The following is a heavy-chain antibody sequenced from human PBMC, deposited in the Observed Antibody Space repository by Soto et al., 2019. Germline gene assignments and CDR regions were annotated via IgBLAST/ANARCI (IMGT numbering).Heavy chain of an antibody. CDR2: IYYSGST. CDR3: AREVLFGVFDY. J-gene: IGHJ4*02. D-gene: IGHD3-3*01. V-gene: IGHV4-61*01. Sequence: PSETLSLTCTVSGGSVSSGSYYWSWIRQPPGKGLEWIGYIYYSGSTNYNPSLKSRVTISVDTSKNQFSLKLSSVTAADTAVYYCAREVLFGVFDYRGQGTLVTVSS. CDR1: GGSVSSGSYY.